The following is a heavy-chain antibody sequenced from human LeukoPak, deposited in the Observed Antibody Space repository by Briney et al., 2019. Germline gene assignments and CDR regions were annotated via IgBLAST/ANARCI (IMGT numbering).Heavy chain of an antibody. Sequence: PSETLSLTCTVSGGSISSYYWSWLRQPPGKGLEWIGYIYYSGSTNYNPSLTSRVTISVDTSKNQFSLKLSSVTAADTAVYYCARVGKLQYYMDVWGKGTTVTVSS. CDR3: ARVGKLQYYMDV. CDR2: IYYSGST. D-gene: IGHD4-11*01. CDR1: GGSISSYY. V-gene: IGHV4-59*01. J-gene: IGHJ6*03.